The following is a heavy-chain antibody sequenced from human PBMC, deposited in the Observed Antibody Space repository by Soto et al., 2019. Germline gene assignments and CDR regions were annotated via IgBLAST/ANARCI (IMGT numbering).Heavy chain of an antibody. V-gene: IGHV1-18*01. CDR2: ISLYSDGT. CDR3: ARAPIVVVTATTPGPLDY. Sequence: ASVKVSCKTSGYTFSNYGITWVRQAPGQPLEWLGWISLYSDGTNYAQKFQGRVSMTTDTSTTTAYMELRSLRSDDTAVYYCARAPIVVVTATTPGPLDYWGQGTLVTVSS. D-gene: IGHD2-21*02. CDR1: GYTFSNYG. J-gene: IGHJ4*02.